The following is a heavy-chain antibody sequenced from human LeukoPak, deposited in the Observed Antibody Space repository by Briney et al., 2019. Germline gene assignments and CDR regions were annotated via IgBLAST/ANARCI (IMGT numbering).Heavy chain of an antibody. CDR1: GGSISNYW. Sequence: PSETLSLTCTVSGGSISNYWWMWIRQPPGKGLEWVGYVFDSGGTNYNPSLKSRVTISVDTSKKQFSLKLSSVTAADTAVYYCARGYSSSWNYFDYWGQGTLVTVSS. J-gene: IGHJ4*02. CDR3: ARGYSSSWNYFDY. V-gene: IGHV4-59*01. CDR2: VFDSGGT. D-gene: IGHD6-13*01.